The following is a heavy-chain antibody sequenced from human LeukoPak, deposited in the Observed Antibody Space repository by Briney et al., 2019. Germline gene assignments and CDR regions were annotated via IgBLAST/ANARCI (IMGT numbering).Heavy chain of an antibody. CDR2: IIPIFGTA. J-gene: IGHJ4*02. D-gene: IGHD1-26*01. V-gene: IGHV1-69*05. CDR3: ARDLDIVGATEGGGLDY. CDR1: GGTFSSYA. Sequence: SVEVSCKASGGTFSSYATSWVRQAPGQGLEWMGGIIPIFGTANYAQKFQGRVTITTDESTSTAYMELSSLRSEDTAVYYCARDLDIVGATEGGGLDYWGQGTLVTVSS.